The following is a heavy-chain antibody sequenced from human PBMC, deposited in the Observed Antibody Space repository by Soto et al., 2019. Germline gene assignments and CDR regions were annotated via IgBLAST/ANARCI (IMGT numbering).Heavy chain of an antibody. V-gene: IGHV4-39*01. CDR1: GGSISSSSYY. D-gene: IGHD1-26*01. J-gene: IGHJ4*02. Sequence: SDTLSLTCTVSGGSISSSSYYWNWIRQPPGKGLEWIGNIYYGGTTYYNPSLKSRVTISVDTSKNQFSLKLSSVTAADTAVYYCARRQWELPYYFDYWGQGTLVNVSS. CDR2: IYYGGTT. CDR3: ARRQWELPYYFDY.